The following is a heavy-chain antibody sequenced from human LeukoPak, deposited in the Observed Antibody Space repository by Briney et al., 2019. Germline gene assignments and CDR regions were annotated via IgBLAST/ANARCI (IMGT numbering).Heavy chain of an antibody. V-gene: IGHV3-21*01. Sequence: GGSLRLSCAASGFTFSSYNINWVRQAPGRGLEWVSSISSSSSYIYYADSLRGRFTISRDNAKNSLYLQMNSLRAEDTAVYYCARGDFRWEMATTIAFDIWGQGTMVTVSS. CDR1: GFTFSSYN. D-gene: IGHD5-24*01. CDR3: ARGDFRWEMATTIAFDI. J-gene: IGHJ3*02. CDR2: ISSSSSYI.